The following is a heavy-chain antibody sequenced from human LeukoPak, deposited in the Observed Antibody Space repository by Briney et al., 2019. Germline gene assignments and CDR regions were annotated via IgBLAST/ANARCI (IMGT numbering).Heavy chain of an antibody. CDR3: AKEVGYGSPYFDY. V-gene: IGHV3-30*04. D-gene: IGHD5-12*01. CDR2: ISFDESSE. J-gene: IGHJ4*02. CDR1: GFTFSSYA. Sequence: PGGSLRLSCAASGFTFSSYAIHWVRQAPGKGLEWVALISFDESSEYYADSVKGRFSISRDNSKNTLYLQMNNARVDDTAVYYCAKEVGYGSPYFDYWGQGTLVTVSS.